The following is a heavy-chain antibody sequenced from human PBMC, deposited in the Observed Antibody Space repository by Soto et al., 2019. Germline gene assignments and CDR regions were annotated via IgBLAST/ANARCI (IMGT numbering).Heavy chain of an antibody. V-gene: IGHV4-59*01. CDR2: IYCSGST. J-gene: IGHJ5*02. CDR1: GGSISSYY. Sequence: SETLSLTCTVSGGSISSYYWSWIRQPPGKGLEWIGYIYCSGSTNYNPSLKSRVTISVDTSKNQFSLKLSSVTAADTAVYYCARVHWVMREMWFDPWGQGTLVTVSS. D-gene: IGHD3-16*01. CDR3: ARVHWVMREMWFDP.